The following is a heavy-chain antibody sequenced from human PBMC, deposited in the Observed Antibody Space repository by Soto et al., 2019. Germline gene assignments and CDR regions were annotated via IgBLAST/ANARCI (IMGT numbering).Heavy chain of an antibody. V-gene: IGHV3-23*01. J-gene: IGHJ6*01. CDR2: ISGSGGGT. Sequence: GGSLRLSCAASGFSFSSYAMSWVRQAPGKGPEWVSAISGSGGGTYYADSVKGRFTISRDNSKNTLYLEMNSLRAEDTAVYYCAKDKRSAATYYYGLDVRGPGTTDTVSS. CDR1: GFSFSSYA. CDR3: AKDKRSAATYYYGLDV.